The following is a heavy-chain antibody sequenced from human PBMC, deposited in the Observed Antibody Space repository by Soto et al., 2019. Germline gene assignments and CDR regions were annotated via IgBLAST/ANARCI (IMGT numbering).Heavy chain of an antibody. CDR2: INPSGGST. Sequence: ASVKVSCKASGYTFTSYYMHWVRQAPGQGLEWMGIINPSGGSTSYAQKFQGRVTMTRDTSTSTVYMELSSLRSEDTAVYYCARDLSPNYYDSSGYYYKWGQGTLVTVSS. CDR1: GYTFTSYY. CDR3: ARDLSPNYYDSSGYYYK. J-gene: IGHJ4*02. V-gene: IGHV1-46*01. D-gene: IGHD3-22*01.